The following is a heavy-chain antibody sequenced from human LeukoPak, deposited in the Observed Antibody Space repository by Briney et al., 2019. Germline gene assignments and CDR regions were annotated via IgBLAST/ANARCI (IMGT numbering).Heavy chain of an antibody. CDR2: ISSSSSYI. Sequence: GGSLRLSCAASGFTLSTYWMSWVRQAPGKGLEWVSSISSSSSYIYYADSVKGRFTISRDNAKNSLYLQMNSLRAEDTAVYYCASGSRYRTTVVTYDYWGQGTLVTVSS. V-gene: IGHV3-21*01. CDR1: GFTLSTYW. J-gene: IGHJ4*02. CDR3: ASGSRYRTTVVTYDY. D-gene: IGHD4-23*01.